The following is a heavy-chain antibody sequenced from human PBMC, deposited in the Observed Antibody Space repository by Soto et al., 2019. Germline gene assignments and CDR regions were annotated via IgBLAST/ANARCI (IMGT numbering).Heavy chain of an antibody. J-gene: IGHJ6*02. V-gene: IGHV3-7*05. CDR1: GFTFSTYW. Sequence: EVQLVESGGGLVQPGGSLRLSCAASGFTFSTYWMSWVRQAPGKGLEWVANIKQDGSEKYYGDSVRGRFIISRDNAKNALYLQMNGLRAEDTAMYYCARGGCSSGSCHTPVEYYGLDVWGQGTTVTVSS. D-gene: IGHD2-15*01. CDR3: ARGGCSSGSCHTPVEYYGLDV. CDR2: IKQDGSEK.